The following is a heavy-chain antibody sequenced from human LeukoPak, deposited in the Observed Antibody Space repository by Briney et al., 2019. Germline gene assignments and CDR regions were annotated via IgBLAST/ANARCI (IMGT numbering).Heavy chain of an antibody. J-gene: IGHJ4*02. V-gene: IGHV2-5*01. D-gene: IGHD6-13*01. CDR2: IYWNDDK. CDR3: AHLPRGYSSSWLDY. Sequence: SGPTLVNPTQTLTLTCTFSGFSLSTSGVGVGWIRQPPGKALEWLALIYWNDDKSYSPSLKSRLTITKDTSKNQVVLTMTNMDPVDTATYYCAHLPRGYSSSWLDYWGQGTLVTVSS. CDR1: GFSLSTSGVG.